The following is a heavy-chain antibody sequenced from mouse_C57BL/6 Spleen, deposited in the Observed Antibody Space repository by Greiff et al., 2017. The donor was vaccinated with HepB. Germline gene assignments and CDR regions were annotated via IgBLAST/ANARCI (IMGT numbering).Heavy chain of an antibody. J-gene: IGHJ3*01. CDR1: GYTFTSYT. CDR2: INPSSGYT. CDR3: ARAIYYDYDWFAY. V-gene: IGHV1-4*01. D-gene: IGHD2-4*01. Sequence: VQLQQSGAELARPGASVKMSCKASGYTFTSYTMHWVKQRPGQGLEWIGYINPSSGYTKYNQKFKDKATLTADKSSSTAYMQLSSLTSEDSAVYYWARAIYYDYDWFAYWGQGTLVTVSA.